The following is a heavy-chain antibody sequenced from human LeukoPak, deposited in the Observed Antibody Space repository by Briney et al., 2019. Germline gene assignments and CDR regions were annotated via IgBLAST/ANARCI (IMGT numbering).Heavy chain of an antibody. V-gene: IGHV1-18*01. CDR2: ISTYTGDT. Sequence: ASVNVSCKASSYTFTSYGVSWVRQAPGQGLEWMGWISTYTGDTNYAQKLQGRLTMTTDTSASTAFMELRSLTSDDTAAYYCTRATIPAAGIDYWGQGTLVTVSS. J-gene: IGHJ4*02. CDR1: SYTFTSYG. D-gene: IGHD6-13*01. CDR3: TRATIPAAGIDY.